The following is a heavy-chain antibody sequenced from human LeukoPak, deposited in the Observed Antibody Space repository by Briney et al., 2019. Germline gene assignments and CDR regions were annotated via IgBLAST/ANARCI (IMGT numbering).Heavy chain of an antibody. Sequence: ASVKVSCKASGYTFTSYDINWVRQATGQGLEWMGRINPNSGGTNYAQKFQGRVTMTRDTSISTAYMELSRLRSDDTAVYYCAREATIFGVVIIPEPWFDPWGQGTLVTVSS. V-gene: IGHV1-2*06. CDR2: INPNSGGT. CDR1: GYTFTSYD. CDR3: AREATIFGVVIIPEPWFDP. D-gene: IGHD3-3*01. J-gene: IGHJ5*02.